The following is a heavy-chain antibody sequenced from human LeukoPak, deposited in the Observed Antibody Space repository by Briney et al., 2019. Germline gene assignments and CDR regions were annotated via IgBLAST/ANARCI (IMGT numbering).Heavy chain of an antibody. V-gene: IGHV3-53*01. CDR2: IYYSGST. J-gene: IGHJ4*02. CDR1: GGTISSNY. D-gene: IGHD3-10*01. Sequence: GESLRLTCAVSGGTISSNYRSWVRQAPGKGLEWISDIYYSGSTYYRGSVKGRFTISRDNSKNTLYLQMNRLRAEDTAVYYCARAPGSGSYYSYDYWGQGILVTVSS. CDR3: ARAPGSGSYYSYDY.